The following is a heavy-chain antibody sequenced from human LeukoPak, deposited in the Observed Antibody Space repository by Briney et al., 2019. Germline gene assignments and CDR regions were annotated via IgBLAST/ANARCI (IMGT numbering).Heavy chain of an antibody. J-gene: IGHJ4*02. V-gene: IGHV4-39*01. CDR2: IHYSGST. D-gene: IGHD1-1*01. CDR3: TRWVPQQNYYFDY. CDR1: GGSISSSSYY. Sequence: PSETLSLTCTVSGGSISSSSYYWGWIRQPPGKGLEWIGSIHYSGSTHYNPSLKSRVTISVDTSKNQFSLKLSSVTAADTAVYYCTRWVPQQNYYFDYWGQGTLVTVSS.